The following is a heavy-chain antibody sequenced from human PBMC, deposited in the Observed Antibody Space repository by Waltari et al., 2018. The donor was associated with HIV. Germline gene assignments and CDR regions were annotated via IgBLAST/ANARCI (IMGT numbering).Heavy chain of an antibody. D-gene: IGHD3-10*01. Sequence: QVQLVESGGGVVQPGRSLRLSCAASGFTFSSYAMHWVRQAPGKGLDGGAVISYEGSNKYYVDAVKGRFTISIDNSKNTLYLQMHSLRPEDTAVYYCARDLTQQLLWFGELKFWGQGTLVTVSS. CDR3: ARDLTQQLLWFGELKF. J-gene: IGHJ4*02. CDR2: ISYEGSNK. V-gene: IGHV3-30-3*01. CDR1: GFTFSSYA.